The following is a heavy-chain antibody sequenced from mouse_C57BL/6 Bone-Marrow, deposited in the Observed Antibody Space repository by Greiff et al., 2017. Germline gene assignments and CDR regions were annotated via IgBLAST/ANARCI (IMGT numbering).Heavy chain of an antibody. V-gene: IGHV5-4*01. J-gene: IGHJ1*03. D-gene: IGHD2-4*01. CDR2: ISDGGSYT. Sequence: VATISDGGSYTYYPDNVKGRFTISRYNAKNNLYLQLSYLKSEDTAMYYCARERSYYDYDGYFDVWGTGTTVTVAS. CDR3: ARERSYYDYDGYFDV.